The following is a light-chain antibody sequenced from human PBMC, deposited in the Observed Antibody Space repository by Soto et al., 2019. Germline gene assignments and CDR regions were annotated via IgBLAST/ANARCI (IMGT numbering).Light chain of an antibody. V-gene: IGKV3-20*01. J-gene: IGKJ2*01. CDR1: QTVSSTY. Sequence: EIVLTQSPGTLSLSPGERATLSCRASQTVSSTYIAWYQQSPGQPPRLLIYGASSRATGIPDRFSGSGSGTDFTLTIIRLEPEDFAVYFCQQYGRSPPFTFGQGTKVEIK. CDR2: GAS. CDR3: QQYGRSPPFT.